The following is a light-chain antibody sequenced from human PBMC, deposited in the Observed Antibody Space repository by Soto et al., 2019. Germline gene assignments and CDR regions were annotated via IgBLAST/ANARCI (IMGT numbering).Light chain of an antibody. Sequence: EIVLTQSPGTLSLSPGERATLSCRASQSVSSSYLAWYQQKPGQAPRLLIYGASSRATGIPDRFSGSGSGTDFTLTISRLEPEDFAVYYCQHYGSSHTFGQGTMLEIK. CDR2: GAS. CDR1: QSVSSSY. V-gene: IGKV3-20*01. CDR3: QHYGSSHT. J-gene: IGKJ2*01.